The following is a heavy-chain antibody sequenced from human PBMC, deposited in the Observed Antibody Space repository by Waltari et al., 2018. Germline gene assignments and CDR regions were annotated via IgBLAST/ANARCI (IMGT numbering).Heavy chain of an antibody. CDR2: IYSGGST. V-gene: IGHV3-53*01. D-gene: IGHD6-19*01. Sequence: EVQLVESGGGLIQPGGSLRLSCAASGFTVSSNYMSWVRQAPGKGLEWVSVIYSGGSTYYADSVKGRFTISRDNSKNTLYLQMNSLRAEDTAVYYCAREPGYSSGLNDYWGQETLVTVSS. J-gene: IGHJ4*02. CDR3: AREPGYSSGLNDY. CDR1: GFTVSSNY.